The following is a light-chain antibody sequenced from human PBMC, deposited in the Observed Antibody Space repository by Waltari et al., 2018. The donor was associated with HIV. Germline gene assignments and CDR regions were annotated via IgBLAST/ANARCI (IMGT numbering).Light chain of an antibody. CDR1: SSDVGGYNY. Sequence: QSALTKPASVSGSPGQSITISCTGTSSDVGGYNYVSWYQQHPGKAPKLMIYEVSNRFSGSKSDNTASLTISGLQAEDEADYYCSSYTSSSTLVFGGGTKLTVL. CDR3: SSYTSSSTLV. V-gene: IGLV2-14*01. CDR2: EV. J-gene: IGLJ2*01.